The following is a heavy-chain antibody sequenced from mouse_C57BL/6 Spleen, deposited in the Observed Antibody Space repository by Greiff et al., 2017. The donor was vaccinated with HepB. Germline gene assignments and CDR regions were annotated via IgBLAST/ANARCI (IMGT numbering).Heavy chain of an antibody. CDR2: IYPGSGNT. J-gene: IGHJ2*01. CDR3: AREGEWLLHFDY. V-gene: IGHV1-76*01. CDR1: GYTFTDYY. Sequence: QVQLQQSGAELVRPGASVKLSCKASGYTFTDYYINWVKQRPGQGLEWIARIYPGSGNTYYNEKFKGKATLTAEKSSSTAYMQLSSLTSEDSAVYFCAREGEWLLHFDYWGQGTTLTVSS. D-gene: IGHD2-3*01.